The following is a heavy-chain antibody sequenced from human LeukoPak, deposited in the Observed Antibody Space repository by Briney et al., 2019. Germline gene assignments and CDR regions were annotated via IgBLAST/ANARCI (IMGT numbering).Heavy chain of an antibody. CDR2: IWYDGTTT. CDR3: AKDTLAYYFDY. Sequence: HSGGSLRPSCEASGFTFSSFGMHWVRQTPGKGLEWVATIWYDGTTTYYADSVKGRFTISRDDSKNTVYLQMNSLRAEDTATYYCAKDTLAYYFDYWGQGTLVTVSS. CDR1: GFTFSSFG. J-gene: IGHJ4*02. V-gene: IGHV3-33*06.